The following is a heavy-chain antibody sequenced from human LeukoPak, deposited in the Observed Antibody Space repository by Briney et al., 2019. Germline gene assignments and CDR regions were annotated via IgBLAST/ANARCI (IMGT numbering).Heavy chain of an antibody. Sequence: PSETLSLTCAVYGGSFSGYYWSWIRQPPGKGLEWIGGINHSGSTNYNPSLKSRVTISVDTSKNQFSLKLSSVTAADTAVYYCARKVYGVVAYYWYFDLWGRGTLVTVSS. V-gene: IGHV4-34*01. D-gene: IGHD2-15*01. CDR2: INHSGST. CDR3: ARKVYGVVAYYWYFDL. J-gene: IGHJ2*01. CDR1: GGSFSGYY.